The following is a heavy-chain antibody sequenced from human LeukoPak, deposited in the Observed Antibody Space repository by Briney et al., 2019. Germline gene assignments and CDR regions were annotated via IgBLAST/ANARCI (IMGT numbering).Heavy chain of an antibody. Sequence: ASVKVSCKASGYTFTSYYVHWVRQAPGQGLEWMGWINPNSGGTNYAQKFQGRVTMTRDTSISTAYMELSRLRSDDTAVYYCASLAEKYSSGWPAFDYWGQGTLVTVSS. CDR1: GYTFTSYY. D-gene: IGHD6-19*01. CDR3: ASLAEKYSSGWPAFDY. J-gene: IGHJ4*02. CDR2: INPNSGGT. V-gene: IGHV1-2*02.